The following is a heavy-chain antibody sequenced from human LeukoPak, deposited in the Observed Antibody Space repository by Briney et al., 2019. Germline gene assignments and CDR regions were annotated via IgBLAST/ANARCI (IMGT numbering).Heavy chain of an antibody. J-gene: IGHJ3*02. Sequence: SVKVSCKASGGTFSSYAISWVRQAPGQGLEWMGRIIPIFGTANYAQKFQGRVTITTDESTSTAYMELSRLRSEDTAVYYCARDPSLRGNAFDIWGQGTMVTVSS. D-gene: IGHD3-10*01. CDR2: IIPIFGTA. CDR1: GGTFSSYA. CDR3: ARDPSLRGNAFDI. V-gene: IGHV1-69*05.